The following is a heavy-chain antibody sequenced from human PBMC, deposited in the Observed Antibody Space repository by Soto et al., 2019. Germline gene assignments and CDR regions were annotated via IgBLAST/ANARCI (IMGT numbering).Heavy chain of an antibody. CDR1: GGSIDSSTYY. Sequence: SETLSLTCTVSGGSIDSSTYYWGWIRQPPGKGLEWIGSIFYNGNTFYNPSLKSRITISVDTSKNQFSLKLSSVTAADTAVYYCARHSTGYYYSWFDPWGQGTLVTVS. D-gene: IGHD3-22*01. J-gene: IGHJ5*02. V-gene: IGHV4-39*01. CDR2: IFYNGNT. CDR3: ARHSTGYYYSWFDP.